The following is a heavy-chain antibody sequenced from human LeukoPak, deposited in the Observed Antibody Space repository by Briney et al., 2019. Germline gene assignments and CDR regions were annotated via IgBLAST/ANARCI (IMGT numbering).Heavy chain of an antibody. D-gene: IGHD6-19*01. J-gene: IGHJ3*02. Sequence: GGSLRLSCAASGFTFDDYAMHWVRQAPGKGLEGVSGISWNSGSIGYADSVKGRFTISRDNAKNSLYLQMNSLRAEDTALYYCAKDMSSGGIAVAGLGAFDIWGQGTMVTVSS. CDR1: GFTFDDYA. V-gene: IGHV3-9*01. CDR3: AKDMSSGGIAVAGLGAFDI. CDR2: ISWNSGSI.